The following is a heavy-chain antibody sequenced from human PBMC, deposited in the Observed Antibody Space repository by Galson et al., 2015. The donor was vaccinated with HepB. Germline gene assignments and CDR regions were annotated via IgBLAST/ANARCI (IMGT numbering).Heavy chain of an antibody. CDR1: GFTFSSYS. Sequence: SLRLSCAASGFTFSSYSMNWVRQAPGKGLEWVSSISSSSSYIYYADSVKGRFTISRDNAKNSLYLQMNSLRAEDTAVYYCARDPRRSKIAAAGTLDVWGQGTTVTVSS. D-gene: IGHD6-13*01. V-gene: IGHV3-21*01. CDR3: ARDPRRSKIAAAGTLDV. J-gene: IGHJ6*02. CDR2: ISSSSSYI.